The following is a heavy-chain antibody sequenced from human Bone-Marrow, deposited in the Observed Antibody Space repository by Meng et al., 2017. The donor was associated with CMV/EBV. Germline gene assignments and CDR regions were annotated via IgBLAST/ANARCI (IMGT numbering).Heavy chain of an antibody. CDR3: ASGYNWNDVGAFDI. V-gene: IGHV3-48*03. CDR2: ISSSGSTI. D-gene: IGHD1-1*01. Sequence: GGSLRLSCAASGFTFSSYEMNWVRQAPGKGLEWVSYISSSGSTIYYADSVKGRFAISRDNAKNSLYLQMNSLRAEDTAVYYCASGYNWNDVGAFDIWGQGTMVTVSS. CDR1: GFTFSSYE. J-gene: IGHJ3*02.